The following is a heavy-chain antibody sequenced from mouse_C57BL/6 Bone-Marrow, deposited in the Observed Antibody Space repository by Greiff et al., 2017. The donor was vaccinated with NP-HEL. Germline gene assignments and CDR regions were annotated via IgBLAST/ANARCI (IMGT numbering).Heavy chain of an antibody. CDR2: ISSGGSYT. Sequence: EVQLVESGGDLVKPGGSLKLSCAASGFTFSSYGMSWVRQTPDKRLEWVATISSGGSYTYYLDSVKGRFTISRDNAKNTLYLQMSSLKSEDTAMYYCARSYGSSLYAMDYWGQGTSVTVSS. V-gene: IGHV5-6*01. J-gene: IGHJ4*01. CDR1: GFTFSSYG. D-gene: IGHD1-1*01. CDR3: ARSYGSSLYAMDY.